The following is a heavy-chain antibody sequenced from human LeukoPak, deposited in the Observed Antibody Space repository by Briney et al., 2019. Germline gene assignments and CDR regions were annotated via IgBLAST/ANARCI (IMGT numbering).Heavy chain of an antibody. CDR3: VREGYCSGGSCYSDY. CDR2: ITDGGYDT. CDR1: GFTFGSYA. J-gene: IGHJ4*02. Sequence: PGGSLRLSCAASGFTFGSYAMSWVRQAPGKGLEWVSAITDGGYDTYYADSVKGRFTISRDNSKDTLSLQMNSLRAEDTALYYCVREGYCSGGSCYSDYWGQGTLVTVSS. V-gene: IGHV3-23*01. D-gene: IGHD2-15*01.